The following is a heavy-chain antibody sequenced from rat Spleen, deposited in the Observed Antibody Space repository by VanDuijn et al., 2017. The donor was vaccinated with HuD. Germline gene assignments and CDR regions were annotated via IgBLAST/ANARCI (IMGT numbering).Heavy chain of an antibody. V-gene: IGHV5-7*01. CDR1: GFTFNDYY. Sequence: EVQLVESGGGLVQPGGSMTLSCAVSGFTFNDYYMAWVRQAPTKGLEWVATISYDDRSTYYRDSVQGRFTISRDNTKSTLYLQMDSLKSEDTATYYCVRQDTSGYSNWFAYWGQGTLVTVSS. J-gene: IGHJ3*01. CDR2: ISYDDRST. CDR3: VRQDTSGYSNWFAY. D-gene: IGHD4-3*01.